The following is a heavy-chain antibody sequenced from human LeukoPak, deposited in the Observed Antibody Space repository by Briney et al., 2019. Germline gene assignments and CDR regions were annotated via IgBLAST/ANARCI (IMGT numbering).Heavy chain of an antibody. J-gene: IGHJ4*02. CDR3: ARDRQGPYGG. Sequence: SETLSLTCTVSGGSISSGGYYWSWIRQPPGKGLEWIGYIYHSGSTYYNPSLKSRVTISVDRSKNQFSLKLSSVTAADTAVYYCARDRQGPYGGWGQGTLVTVSS. V-gene: IGHV4-30-2*01. CDR2: IYHSGST. D-gene: IGHD1-26*01. CDR1: GGSISSGGYY.